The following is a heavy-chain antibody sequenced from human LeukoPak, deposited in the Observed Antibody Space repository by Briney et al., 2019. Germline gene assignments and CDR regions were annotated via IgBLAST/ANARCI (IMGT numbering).Heavy chain of an antibody. Sequence: SETLSLTCAVYGGSFSGYYWSWIRQPPGKGLEWIGEINHSGSTNYNPSLKSRVTISVDTSKNQFSLKLSSVTAADTAVYYCARPAWSPRAHFDYWGQGTLVTVSS. CDR3: ARPAWSPRAHFDY. V-gene: IGHV4-34*01. CDR2: INHSGST. D-gene: IGHD2-15*01. CDR1: GGSFSGYY. J-gene: IGHJ4*02.